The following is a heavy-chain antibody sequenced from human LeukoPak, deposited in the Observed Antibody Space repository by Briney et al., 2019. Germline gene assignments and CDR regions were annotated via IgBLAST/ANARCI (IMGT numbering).Heavy chain of an antibody. J-gene: IGHJ6*04. CDR3: VKVITMVRGVIKNYYGMDV. CDR2: ISYDGSNK. D-gene: IGHD3-10*01. Sequence: GGSLRLSCAASGFTFSSYGMHWVRQAPGKGLEWVAVISYDGSNKYYVDSVKGRFTISRDNSKNTLYLQMNSLRAEDTAVYYCVKVITMVRGVIKNYYGMDVWGKGTTVTVSS. V-gene: IGHV3-30*18. CDR1: GFTFSSYG.